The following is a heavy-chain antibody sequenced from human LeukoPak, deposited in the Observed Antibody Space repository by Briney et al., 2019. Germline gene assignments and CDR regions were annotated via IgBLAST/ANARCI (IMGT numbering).Heavy chain of an antibody. CDR2: INPNSGGT. V-gene: IGHV1-2*02. J-gene: IGHJ4*02. Sequence: GASVKVSCKASGYTFTGYYMHWVRQAPGQGLEGMGWINPNSGGTNYAQKFQGRVTMTRDTSISTAYMELSRLRSDDTAVYYCARDVSYYDSSGCFDYWGQGILVTVSS. CDR3: ARDVSYYDSSGCFDY. CDR1: GYTFTGYY. D-gene: IGHD3-22*01.